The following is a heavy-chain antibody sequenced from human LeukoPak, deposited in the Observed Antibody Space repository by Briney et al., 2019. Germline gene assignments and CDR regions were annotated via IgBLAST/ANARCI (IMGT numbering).Heavy chain of an antibody. CDR3: VRGTTARNGFDY. CDR2: ISADGSGT. J-gene: IGHJ4*02. V-gene: IGHV3-74*01. CDR1: GFTFSGHW. D-gene: IGHD1-14*01. Sequence: GGSLRLSCATSGFTFSGHWMHWVRQVPGKGLVCVSAISADGSGTNYVDSVKGRFTISRDNAKNTLYLQMNSLRVEDTALYYCVRGTTARNGFDYWGQGTLVTVSS.